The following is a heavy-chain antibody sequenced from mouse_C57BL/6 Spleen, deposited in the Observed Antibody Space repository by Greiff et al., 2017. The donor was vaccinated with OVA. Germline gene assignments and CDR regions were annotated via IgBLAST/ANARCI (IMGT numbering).Heavy chain of an antibody. Sequence: QVQLQQSGPELVKPGASVKISCKASGYAFSSSWMNWVKQRPGKGLEWIGRIYPGDGDTNYNGKFKGKATLTADKSSSTAYMQLRILTSEDSAVYVCAREVGGTCYFDYWGQGTTLTVSS. CDR2: IYPGDGDT. J-gene: IGHJ2*01. CDR3: AREVGGTCYFDY. V-gene: IGHV1-82*01. D-gene: IGHD1-3*01. CDR1: GYAFSSSW.